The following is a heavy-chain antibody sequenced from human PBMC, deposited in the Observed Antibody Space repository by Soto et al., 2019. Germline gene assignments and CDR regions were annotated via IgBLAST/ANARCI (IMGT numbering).Heavy chain of an antibody. V-gene: IGHV5-51*01. Sequence: HGESLKISCKGSGYSFTSYWIGWVRQMPGKGLEWMGIIYPGDSDTRYSPSFQGHVTISADKSISTAYLQWSSLKASDTAMYYCARHSESLRYFSSYWGQGTLVTVSS. CDR3: ARHSESLRYFSSY. D-gene: IGHD3-9*01. CDR1: GYSFTSYW. J-gene: IGHJ4*02. CDR2: IYPGDSDT.